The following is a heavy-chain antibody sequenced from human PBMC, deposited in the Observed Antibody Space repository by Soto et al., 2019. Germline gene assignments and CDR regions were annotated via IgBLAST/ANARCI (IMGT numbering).Heavy chain of an antibody. Sequence: EAQLVQSGAEVKKPGESLKISCKGSGYSFTSYWIGWVRQMPGKGLEWMGIIYPGDSETRYSPSFQGQVTISADKSIRTAYLQWSSLKASDTAMYYCASWAGYSSSWYQFDYWGQGTLVTVSS. CDR2: IYPGDSET. J-gene: IGHJ4*02. V-gene: IGHV5-51*03. CDR3: ASWAGYSSSWYQFDY. D-gene: IGHD6-13*01. CDR1: GYSFTSYW.